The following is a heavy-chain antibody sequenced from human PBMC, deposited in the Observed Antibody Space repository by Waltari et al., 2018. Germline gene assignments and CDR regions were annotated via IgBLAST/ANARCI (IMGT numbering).Heavy chain of an antibody. J-gene: IGHJ4*02. CDR3: ASHYGYDYAQGYFDY. CDR1: GGTFSSYA. CDR2: IIPIFGTA. D-gene: IGHD4-17*01. Sequence: QVQLVHSGAEVKKPGSSVKVSCKASGGTFSSYAISWVRPAPGQGLEWMGRIIPIFGTANYAQKFQGRVTITADKSTSTAYMELSSLRSEDTAVYYCASHYGYDYAQGYFDYWGQGTLVTVSS. V-gene: IGHV1-69*14.